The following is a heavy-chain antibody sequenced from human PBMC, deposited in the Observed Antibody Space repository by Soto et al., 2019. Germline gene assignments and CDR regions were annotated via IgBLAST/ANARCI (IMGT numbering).Heavy chain of an antibody. D-gene: IGHD3-10*01. CDR1: GGSISSSSYY. CDR2: IYYSGST. V-gene: IGHV4-39*01. J-gene: IGHJ5*02. CDR3: ARRLTPLRGNWFDP. Sequence: SETLSLTCTVSGGSISSSSYYWGWIRQPPGKGLEWIGSIYYSGSTYYNPSLKSRVTISVDTSKNQFSLTLSSVTAADTAVYYCARRLTPLRGNWFDPWGQGTLVTVSS.